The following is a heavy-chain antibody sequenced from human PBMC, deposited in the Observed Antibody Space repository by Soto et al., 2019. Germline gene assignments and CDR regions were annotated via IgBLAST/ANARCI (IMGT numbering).Heavy chain of an antibody. Sequence: SETPSLTCTVSGGSICSYYWGWIRQPPGKGLEWIGYIYYSGSTNYNPSLKSRVTISVDTSKNQFSLKLSSVTAADTAVYYCARDQSSSSGGYYYYYYMDVWGKGTTVTVSS. CDR1: GGSICSYY. V-gene: IGHV4-59*01. CDR2: IYYSGST. D-gene: IGHD6-6*01. CDR3: ARDQSSSSGGYYYYYYMDV. J-gene: IGHJ6*03.